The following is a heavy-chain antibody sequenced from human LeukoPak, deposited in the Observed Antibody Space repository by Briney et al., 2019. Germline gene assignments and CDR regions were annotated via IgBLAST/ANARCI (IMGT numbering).Heavy chain of an antibody. D-gene: IGHD2-2*01. CDR1: GGSISSYY. Sequence: SETLSLTCTVSGGSISSYYWSWIRQPPGKGLEWIGYIYYSGSTNYNPSLKSRVTISVDTSKNQFSLKLSSVTAADTAVYYCARESPHRLDIVVVPAADAFDIWGQGTMVTVSS. J-gene: IGHJ3*02. CDR2: IYYSGST. CDR3: ARESPHRLDIVVVPAADAFDI. V-gene: IGHV4-59*01.